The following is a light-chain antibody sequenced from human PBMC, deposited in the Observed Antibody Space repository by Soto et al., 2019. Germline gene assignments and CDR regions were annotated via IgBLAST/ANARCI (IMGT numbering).Light chain of an antibody. CDR3: SSYAGSNGLV. V-gene: IGLV2-8*01. CDR1: SSDVGAYIY. Sequence: QSALTQPPSASGSPGQSVTISCTGTSSDVGAYIYVSWYQQHPGKAPKLMIYEVSKRPSGVPDRFSGSKSGNTASLTVSGLQAEDEADYYCSSYAGSNGLVFGGGTQLTVL. J-gene: IGLJ2*01. CDR2: EVS.